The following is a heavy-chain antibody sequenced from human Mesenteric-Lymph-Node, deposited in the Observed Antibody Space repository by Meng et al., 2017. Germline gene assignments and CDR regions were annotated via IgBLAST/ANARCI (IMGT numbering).Heavy chain of an antibody. D-gene: IGHD6-13*01. CDR1: GGSFSGYY. Sequence: QVQLQQWGAGLGKTSETLSLTCAVHGGSFSGYYWSWIRQPPGKGLEWIGEINHSGSTNYNPSLKSRVTISVDTSKNQFSLKLSSVTAADTAVYYCARGGGNSWYIDYWGQGTLVTVSS. CDR2: INHSGST. CDR3: ARGGGNSWYIDY. V-gene: IGHV4-34*01. J-gene: IGHJ4*02.